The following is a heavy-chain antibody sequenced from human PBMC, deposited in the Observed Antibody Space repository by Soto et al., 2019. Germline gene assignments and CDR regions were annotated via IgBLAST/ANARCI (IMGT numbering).Heavy chain of an antibody. CDR1: GGSISSGGYY. Sequence: SETLSLTCTVSGGSISSGGYYWSWIRQHPGKGLEWIGYIYYSGSTYYNPSLKSRVTISVDTSKNQFSLKLSSVTAADTAVYYCARVYRPTYYYRSGSRKYGLDVWGQGTTVTVSS. CDR3: ARVYRPTYYYRSGSRKYGLDV. J-gene: IGHJ6*02. CDR2: IYYSGST. D-gene: IGHD3-10*01. V-gene: IGHV4-31*03.